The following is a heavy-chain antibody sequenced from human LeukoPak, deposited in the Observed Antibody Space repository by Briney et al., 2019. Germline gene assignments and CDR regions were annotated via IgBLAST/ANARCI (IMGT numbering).Heavy chain of an antibody. CDR2: TYYRAKWHN. CDR1: GDSVSINNAA. J-gene: IGHJ4*02. V-gene: IGHV6-1*01. Sequence: SQTLSLTFAISGDSVSINNAAWNWIRQSPSRGLEWLGSTYYRAKWHNDYAISLTSQITVKQKTSRNQCSLQLTSVTPEDTAVYFCARGGGYSFDFWGQGTLVTVSS. CDR3: ARGGGYSFDF. D-gene: IGHD1-26*01.